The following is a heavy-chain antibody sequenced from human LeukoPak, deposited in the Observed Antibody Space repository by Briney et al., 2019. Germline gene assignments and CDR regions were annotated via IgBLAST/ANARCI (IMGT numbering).Heavy chain of an antibody. J-gene: IGHJ4*02. CDR2: INPNSGGT. D-gene: IGHD2-2*01. Sequence: ASVKVSCKASGYTFTGYYMHWVRQAPGQGLEWMGWINPNSGGTNYAQKFQGRVTMTRDTSISTAYMELSRLRSDDTAVHYCARDLKIIVVVPAAIGYWGQGTLVTVSS. CDR3: ARDLKIIVVVPAAIGY. V-gene: IGHV1-2*02. CDR1: GYTFTGYY.